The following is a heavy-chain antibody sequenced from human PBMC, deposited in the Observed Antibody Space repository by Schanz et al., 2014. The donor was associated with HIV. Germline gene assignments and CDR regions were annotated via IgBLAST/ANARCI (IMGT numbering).Heavy chain of an antibody. CDR2: IIPIFGTA. CDR3: ARSAEFCSGGSCPPSWFDP. V-gene: IGHV1-69*01. D-gene: IGHD2-15*01. Sequence: QVQLVQSGAEVKKPGSSVKVSCKASGGTFSSYAISWVRQAPGQGLEWMGGIIPIFGTANYAQKFQGRVTIIADESTNTVYMELTSLRSEDTAFYYCARSAEFCSGGSCPPSWFDPWGQGTLVTVSS. CDR1: GGTFSSYA. J-gene: IGHJ5*02.